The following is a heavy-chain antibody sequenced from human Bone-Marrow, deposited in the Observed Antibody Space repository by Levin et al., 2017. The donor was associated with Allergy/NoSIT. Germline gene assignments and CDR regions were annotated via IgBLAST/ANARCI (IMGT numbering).Heavy chain of an antibody. CDR1: GNSFTGYY. CDR2: INPYTGGT. J-gene: IGHJ4*02. CDR3: TRALGLVVTGTVPRYFDY. Sequence: ASVKVSCKASGNSFTGYYIHWLRQAPGQGPEWMGWINPYTGGTNYAQKFQGRVTMTSDTSINTAYMDLSRLRSDDTAVYYCTRALGLVVTGTVPRYFDYWGQGTLVTVSS. V-gene: IGHV1-2*02. D-gene: IGHD6-19*01.